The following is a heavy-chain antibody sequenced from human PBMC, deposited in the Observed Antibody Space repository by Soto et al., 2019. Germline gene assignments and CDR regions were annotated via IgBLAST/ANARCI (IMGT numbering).Heavy chain of an antibody. D-gene: IGHD2-2*01. V-gene: IGHV3-53*01. J-gene: IGHJ6*02. CDR2: IYSGGST. CDR1: GFTVSSNY. CDR3: AIPYCSSTSCPERYYYYYGMGV. Sequence: VGSLRLSCAASGFTVSSNYMSWVRHAPGKGLEWVSVIYSGGSTYYADSVKGRFTISRDNSKNTLYLQMNSLRAEDTAVYYCAIPYCSSTSCPERYYYYYGMGVWGQGTTVTVSS.